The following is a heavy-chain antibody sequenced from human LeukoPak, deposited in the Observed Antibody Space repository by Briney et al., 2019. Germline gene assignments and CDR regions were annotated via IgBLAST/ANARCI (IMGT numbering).Heavy chain of an antibody. Sequence: ASVKVSCKVSGYTLTELSMHWVRQAPGKGLEWMGGFEPEVGETNYAQKFQGRVTMTEDTSTNTAYMELSSLRSEDTAVYYCATDLTIVGATGDYWGQGTLVTVSS. CDR3: ATDLTIVGATGDY. CDR2: FEPEVGET. J-gene: IGHJ4*02. V-gene: IGHV1-24*01. D-gene: IGHD1-26*01. CDR1: GYTLTELS.